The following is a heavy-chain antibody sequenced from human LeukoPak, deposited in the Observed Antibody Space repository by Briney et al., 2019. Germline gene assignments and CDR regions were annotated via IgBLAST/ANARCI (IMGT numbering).Heavy chain of an antibody. J-gene: IGHJ4*02. CDR3: ATYSGSYFVDH. V-gene: IGHV4-39*01. Sequence: SETLSLTCTVSGASISRTSYYWGWIRRTPGKGLEWIGTVYYSGSTYYNTSLKSRLTISVDTSKNQISLQLTSVTAADMAVYYCATYSGSYFVDHWGQGTLVTVSS. CDR1: GASISRTSYY. D-gene: IGHD1-26*01. CDR2: VYYSGST.